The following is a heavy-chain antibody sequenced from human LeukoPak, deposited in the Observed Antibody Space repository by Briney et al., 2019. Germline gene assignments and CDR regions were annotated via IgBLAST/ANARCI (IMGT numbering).Heavy chain of an antibody. D-gene: IGHD6-13*01. Sequence: SVKVSCKASGGTFSSYAISWVRQAPGQGLEWMGGIIPIFGTANYAQKFQGRVTITADKSTSTAYMELSSLRSDDTAVYYCARIAAAGKGVSDYWGQGTLVTVSS. J-gene: IGHJ4*02. CDR3: ARIAAAGKGVSDY. CDR1: GGTFSSYA. V-gene: IGHV1-69*06. CDR2: IIPIFGTA.